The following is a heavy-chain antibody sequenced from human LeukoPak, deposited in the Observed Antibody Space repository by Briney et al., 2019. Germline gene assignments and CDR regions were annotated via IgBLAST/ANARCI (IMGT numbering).Heavy chain of an antibody. J-gene: IGHJ4*02. CDR2: IYYSGST. D-gene: IGHD2-2*01. V-gene: IGHV4-31*03. CDR3: AREALYCSSTSCRNIGIDY. CDR1: GGSISSGGYY. Sequence: PSQTLSLTCTVSGGSISSGGYYWSWIRQHPGKGLEWIGYIYYSGSTYYNPSLKSRVTISVDTSKNQFSLKLSSVTAADTAVYYCAREALYCSSTSCRNIGIDYWGQGTLVTVSS.